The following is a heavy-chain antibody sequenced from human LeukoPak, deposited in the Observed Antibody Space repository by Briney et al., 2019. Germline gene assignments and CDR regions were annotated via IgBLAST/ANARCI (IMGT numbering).Heavy chain of an antibody. CDR3: AKDRLAGGNYYFDY. D-gene: IGHD3-16*01. Sequence: GGSLRLSCAASGFTFSSYVMHWVRQAPGKGLEWVAVISYDGSNKYYADSVKGRFTISRDNSKNTLYLQMNSLRTEDTVVYYWAKDRLAGGNYYFDYWGQGTLVTVSS. J-gene: IGHJ4*02. CDR2: ISYDGSNK. V-gene: IGHV3-30*18. CDR1: GFTFSSYV.